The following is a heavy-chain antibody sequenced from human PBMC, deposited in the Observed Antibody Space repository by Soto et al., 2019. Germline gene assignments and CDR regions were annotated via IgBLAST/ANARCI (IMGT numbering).Heavy chain of an antibody. Sequence: QVQLVQSGAEVKKPGASVKVSCKVSGNIFTSKYMHLVRQAPGQGLEWMAMINPSGGRTSYAQMFQGSVHVTRETSTRTGHTEVTSLRTEHTAVYYCMRDVGDLGQGPLVTFSS. V-gene: IGHV1-46*01. J-gene: IGHJ4*02. CDR1: GNIFTSKY. CDR3: MRDVGD. CDR2: INPSGGRT. D-gene: IGHD3-3*01.